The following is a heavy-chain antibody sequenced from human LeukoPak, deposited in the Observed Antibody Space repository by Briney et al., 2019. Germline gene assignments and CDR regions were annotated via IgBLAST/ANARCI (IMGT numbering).Heavy chain of an antibody. D-gene: IGHD6-13*01. J-gene: IGHJ4*02. CDR1: GGSITSYY. V-gene: IGHV4-59*08. Sequence: SETLSLTCTVSGGSITSYYWSWIRQPPGKGLEWIGYIYYSGTTNYNPSLKSRVTISVNTSKDQFSLKLSSVTAADTAVYYCARLSSGSSSWYDIDYWGQGTLVTVSS. CDR3: ARLSSGSSSWYDIDY. CDR2: IYYSGTT.